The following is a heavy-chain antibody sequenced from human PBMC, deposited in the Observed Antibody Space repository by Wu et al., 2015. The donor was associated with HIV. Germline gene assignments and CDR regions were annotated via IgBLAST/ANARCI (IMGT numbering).Heavy chain of an antibody. V-gene: IGHV1-2*02. J-gene: IGHJ3*02. D-gene: IGHD3-3*01. Sequence: QVQLVQSGAEVKKPGASVKVSCKASGYTFTGYYMHWVRQAPGQGLEWMGWINPNSGGTNYAQKFQGRVTITRNTSISTAYMELSSLRSEDTAVYYCARRGEVRDAFDIVGPRDKWSPSLQ. CDR2: INPNSGGT. CDR1: GYTFTGYY. CDR3: ARRGEVRDAFDI.